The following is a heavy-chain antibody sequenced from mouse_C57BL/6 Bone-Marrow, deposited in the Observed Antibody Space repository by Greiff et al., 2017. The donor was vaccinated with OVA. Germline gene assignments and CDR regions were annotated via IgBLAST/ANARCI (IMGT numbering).Heavy chain of an antibody. D-gene: IGHD2-4*01. J-gene: IGHJ3*01. CDR3: ARDLDYDVRFAY. Sequence: VKLQDSGAELVKPGASVKLSCKASGYTFTSYWMHWVKQRPGRGLEWIGRIDPNRGGTKYNEKFKSKATLTVDKPSSTAYMQLSSLTSEDSAVYYCARDLDYDVRFAYWGQGTLVTVSA. V-gene: IGHV1-72*01. CDR2: IDPNRGGT. CDR1: GYTFTSYW.